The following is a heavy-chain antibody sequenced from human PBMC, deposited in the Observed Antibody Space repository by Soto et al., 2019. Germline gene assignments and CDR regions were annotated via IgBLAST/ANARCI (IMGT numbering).Heavy chain of an antibody. J-gene: IGHJ5*02. CDR1: GFTFSSYG. D-gene: IGHD2-15*01. Sequence: GGSLRLSCAASGFTFSSYGMHWVRQAPGKGLEWVAVIWYDGSNKYYADSVKGRFTISRDNSKNTLYLQMNSLRAEDTAVYYCARDYCSGGSCYNWFDPWGQGTLVTVSS. V-gene: IGHV3-33*01. CDR2: IWYDGSNK. CDR3: ARDYCSGGSCYNWFDP.